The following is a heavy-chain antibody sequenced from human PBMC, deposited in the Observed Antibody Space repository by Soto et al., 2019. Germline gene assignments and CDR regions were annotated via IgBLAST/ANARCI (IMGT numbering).Heavy chain of an antibody. D-gene: IGHD3-3*01. J-gene: IGHJ4*02. CDR1: GFTFSSYA. V-gene: IGHV3-30-3*01. CDR3: ASAPDPPYYDFWSGYYWRALAN. CDR2: ISYDGSNK. Sequence: PGGSLRLSCAASGFTFSSYAMHWVRQAPGKGLEWVAVISYDGSNKYYADSVKGRFTISRDNSKNTLYLQMNSLRAEDTAVYYCASAPDPPYYDFWSGYYWRALANWGQGTLVTVSS.